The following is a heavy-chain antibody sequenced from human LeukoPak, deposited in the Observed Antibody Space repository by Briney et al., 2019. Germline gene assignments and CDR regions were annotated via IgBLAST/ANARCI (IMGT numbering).Heavy chain of an antibody. D-gene: IGHD2-15*01. CDR1: GYSFTSYW. J-gene: IGHJ4*02. Sequence: GEPLKISCKGSGYSFTSYWIGWVRQMPGKGLEWMGIIYPGDSDTRYSPSYQGQVTISADKSFTTAYLRWSSLKASDTAMYYCARRGYCSGGGCFSAPFDYWGQGTLVTVSS. CDR2: IYPGDSDT. V-gene: IGHV5-51*01. CDR3: ARRGYCSGGGCFSAPFDY.